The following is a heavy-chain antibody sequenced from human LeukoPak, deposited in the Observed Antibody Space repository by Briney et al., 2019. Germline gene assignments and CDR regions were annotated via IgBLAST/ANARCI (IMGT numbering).Heavy chain of an antibody. D-gene: IGHD1-1*01. V-gene: IGHV3-7*01. J-gene: IGHJ6*02. CDR3: AREIQYYYYGMDV. Sequence: GGSLRLSCAASGFTFSSYWMSWVRQAPGKGLEWVANIKQDGSEKYYVDSVKGRFTISRDNAKNSLYLQMNSLRAEDTAVYYCAREIQYYYYGMDVWGQGTTVTVSS. CDR2: IKQDGSEK. CDR1: GFTFSSYW.